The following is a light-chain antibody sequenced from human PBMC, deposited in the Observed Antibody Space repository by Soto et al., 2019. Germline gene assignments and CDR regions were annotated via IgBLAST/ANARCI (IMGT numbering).Light chain of an antibody. CDR3: QQYHIWPSWT. CDR2: GAS. J-gene: IGKJ1*01. Sequence: EIVLTQSPATLSVSLVDSATLSCRASQSVSLSLAWYQMRPGQPPRLLIYGASTRATDIPARFSGSGSGTDFTLTISSRQSEDFAVYFCQQYHIWPSWTFGQGTKVELK. V-gene: IGKV3-15*01. CDR1: QSVSLS.